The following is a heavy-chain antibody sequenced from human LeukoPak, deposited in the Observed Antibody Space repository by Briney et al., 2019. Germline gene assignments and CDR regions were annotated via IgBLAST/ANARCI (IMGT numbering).Heavy chain of an antibody. CDR3: ARGRDYYDSSGYYGMDV. CDR1: GFTFSSYS. D-gene: IGHD3-22*01. Sequence: GGSLRLSCAASGFTFSSYSMHWVRQAPGKGLEWVSSISSSSSYIYYADSVKGRFTISRDNAKNSLYLQMNSLRAEDTAVYYCARGRDYYDSSGYYGMDVWGQGTTVTVSS. V-gene: IGHV3-21*01. CDR2: ISSSSSYI. J-gene: IGHJ6*02.